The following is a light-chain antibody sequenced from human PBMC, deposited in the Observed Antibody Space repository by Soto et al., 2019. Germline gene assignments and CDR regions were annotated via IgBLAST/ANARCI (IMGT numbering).Light chain of an antibody. CDR1: QRISSSY. J-gene: IGKJ4*01. CDR3: QCGLT. Sequence: IVLTQSPATLSLSPGERATLSCGASQRISSSYVAWYQQKPGLAPRLLIYDASSRATGIPDRFSGSGSGTDFTLTISRLEPEDFAVYYCQCGLTFGGGTKVEI. CDR2: DAS. V-gene: IGKV3D-20*01.